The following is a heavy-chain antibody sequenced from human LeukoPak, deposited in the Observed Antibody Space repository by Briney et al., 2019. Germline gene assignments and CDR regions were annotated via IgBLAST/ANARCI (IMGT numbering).Heavy chain of an antibody. Sequence: PSETLSLTCAVSGGSISSSNWWSWVRQPPGKGLEWIGEIYHSGSTNYNPSLKSRVTISVDKSKNQFSLKLSSVTAADTAVYYCARDSSSVAGYYFDYWGQGTLVTVSS. CDR3: ARDSSSVAGYYFDY. V-gene: IGHV4-4*02. CDR1: GGSISSSNW. CDR2: IYHSGST. D-gene: IGHD6-19*01. J-gene: IGHJ4*02.